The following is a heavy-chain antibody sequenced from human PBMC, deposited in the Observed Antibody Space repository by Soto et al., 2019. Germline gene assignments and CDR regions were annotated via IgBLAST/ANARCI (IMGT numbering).Heavy chain of an antibody. CDR2: INHSGST. J-gene: IGHJ5*02. CDR1: GGPINSPDYC. CDR3: ARFIIGYFDWFSDNWFDP. V-gene: IGHV4-30-2*06. D-gene: IGHD3-9*01. Sequence: PSETLSLTCNVSGGPINSPDYCWTWIRQSPGKGLEWIGDINHSGSTNYNPSLRSRVSISLDTSKNQFSLKLSSVTAADTAVYYCARFIIGYFDWFSDNWFDPWGQGTLVTVSS.